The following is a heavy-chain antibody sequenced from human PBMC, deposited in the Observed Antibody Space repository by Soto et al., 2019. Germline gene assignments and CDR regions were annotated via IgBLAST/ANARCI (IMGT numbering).Heavy chain of an antibody. CDR2: IYSGGST. CDR1: GFTVSSNY. Sequence: GGSLRLSCAASGFTVSSNYMSWVRQAPGKGLEWVSVIYSGGSTYYADSVKGRFTISRDTSKNTLYLQMNSLRAEDTAVYYCAREYCSSTSCLNWFDPWGQGTLVTVSS. J-gene: IGHJ5*02. D-gene: IGHD2-2*01. V-gene: IGHV3-66*01. CDR3: AREYCSSTSCLNWFDP.